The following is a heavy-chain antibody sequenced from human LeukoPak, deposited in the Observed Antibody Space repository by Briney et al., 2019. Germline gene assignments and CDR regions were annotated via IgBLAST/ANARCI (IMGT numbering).Heavy chain of an antibody. CDR3: ARGNAHSGWREYYYYGMDV. Sequence: SETLSLTCAVYGGSFSGYYWSWIRQPPGKRLEWIGEINHSGSTNYNPSLKSRVTISVDTSKNQFSLKLSSVTAADTAVYYCARGNAHSGWREYYYYGMDVWGQGTTVTVSS. CDR2: INHSGST. V-gene: IGHV4-34*01. CDR1: GGSFSGYY. D-gene: IGHD6-19*01. J-gene: IGHJ6*02.